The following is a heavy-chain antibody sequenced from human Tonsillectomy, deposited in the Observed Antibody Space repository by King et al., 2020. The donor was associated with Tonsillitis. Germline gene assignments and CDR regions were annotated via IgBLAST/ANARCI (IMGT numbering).Heavy chain of an antibody. Sequence: VQLVESGGGLVQPGGSLRLSCAASGFSFINYWMNWVRQAPGKGLEWVANIKEDGSGKYHVDIVKGRFTISRDNAQNSLYLQMNSLRVEDTAVYYCARGAEYYYGSGNRIEYWGQGTLVTVSS. D-gene: IGHD3-10*01. J-gene: IGHJ4*02. CDR2: IKEDGSGK. CDR3: ARGAEYYYGSGNRIEY. CDR1: GFSFINYW. V-gene: IGHV3-7*03.